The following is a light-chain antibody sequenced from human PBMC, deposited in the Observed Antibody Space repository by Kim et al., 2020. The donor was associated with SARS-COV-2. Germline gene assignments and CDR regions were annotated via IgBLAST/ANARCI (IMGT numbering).Light chain of an antibody. J-gene: IGKJ2*01. CDR1: QSVSSNY. Sequence: LSPGARATRSCRASQSVSSNYLAWYQQKPGQAPRLLIYGASNRATGIPDRFSGSGSGTDFTLTISRLEPEDFAVYYCQQYGTSPYTFGQGTKLEI. V-gene: IGKV3-20*01. CDR3: QQYGTSPYT. CDR2: GAS.